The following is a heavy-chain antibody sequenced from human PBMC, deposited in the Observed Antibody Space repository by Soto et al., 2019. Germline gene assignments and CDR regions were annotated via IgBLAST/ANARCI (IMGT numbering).Heavy chain of an antibody. J-gene: IGHJ6*02. CDR1: GGSISSYN. D-gene: IGHD2-21*01. CDR2: IYTSGST. V-gene: IGHV4-4*07. Sequence: QVQLQESGPGLVKPSETLSLTCTVSGGSISSYNWSWIRQPAGKGLEWIGRIYTSGSTNYNPSLKSRVTMSVDTSKNQFSLKLSSVTAADTAVYYCARDLAVVGYYYYYGMDVWGQGTTVTVSS. CDR3: ARDLAVVGYYYYYGMDV.